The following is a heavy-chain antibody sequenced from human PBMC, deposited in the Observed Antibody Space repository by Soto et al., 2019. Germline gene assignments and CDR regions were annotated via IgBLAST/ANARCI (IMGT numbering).Heavy chain of an antibody. V-gene: IGHV4-31*03. CDR1: GGSISSGGYY. J-gene: IGHJ5*02. D-gene: IGHD3-3*01. CDR3: ARGFQYDFWSGYPINWFDP. Sequence: SETLSLTCTVSGGSISSGGYYWSWIRQHPGKGLEWIGYIYYSGSTYYNPSLKSRVTISVGTSKNQFSLKLSSVTAADTAVYYCARGFQYDFWSGYPINWFDPWGQGTLVTVSS. CDR2: IYYSGST.